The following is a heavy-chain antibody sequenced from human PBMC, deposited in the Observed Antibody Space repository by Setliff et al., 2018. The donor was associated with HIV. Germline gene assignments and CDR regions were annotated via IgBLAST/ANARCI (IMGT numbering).Heavy chain of an antibody. J-gene: IGHJ5*01. Sequence: SETLSLTCSVSGGSINTSSYYWAWVRQPPGNELEWIGSIYHDGTTHYRSSLRSRAAISIDASKSQISLKVRSVTAADTAVYFCAGHPVTSGWLSLNWFDPWGQGILVTVSS. CDR1: GGSINTSSYY. V-gene: IGHV4-39*07. CDR3: AGHPVTSGWLSLNWFDP. CDR2: IYHDGTT. D-gene: IGHD6-19*01.